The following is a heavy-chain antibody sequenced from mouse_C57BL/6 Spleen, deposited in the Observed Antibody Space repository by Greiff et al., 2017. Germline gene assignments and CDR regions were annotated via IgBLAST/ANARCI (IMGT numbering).Heavy chain of an antibody. D-gene: IGHD2-1*01. CDR2: IYPGGGYT. CDR1: GYTFTNYW. J-gene: IGHJ2*01. CDR3: ARRGKGPCDY. Sequence: VQLQQSGAELVRPGTSVKMSCKASGYTFTNYWIGWAKQRPGHGLEWIGDIYPGGGYTNYNEKFKGKATLTADKSSSTAYMQFSSLTSEDSAIYYCARRGKGPCDYRGQGTTLTGSP. V-gene: IGHV1-63*01.